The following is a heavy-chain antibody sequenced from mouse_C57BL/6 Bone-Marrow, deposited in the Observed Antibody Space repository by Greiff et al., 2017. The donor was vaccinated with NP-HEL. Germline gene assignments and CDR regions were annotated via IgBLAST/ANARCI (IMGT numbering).Heavy chain of an antibody. CDR3: AASYYGPGGAMDY. J-gene: IGHJ4*01. CDR1: GYTFTSYW. Sequence: QVQLKQPGAELVMPGASVKLSCKASGYTFTSYWMHWVKQRPGQGLEWIGEIDPSDSYTNYNQKVKGKSTLTVDKSSSTAYMQLSSLTSEDSAVYYGAASYYGPGGAMDYWGQGTSVTVSS. CDR2: IDPSDSYT. D-gene: IGHD2-1*01. V-gene: IGHV1-69*01.